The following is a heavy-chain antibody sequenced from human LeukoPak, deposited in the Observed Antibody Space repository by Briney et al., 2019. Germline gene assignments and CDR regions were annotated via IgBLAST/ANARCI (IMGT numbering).Heavy chain of an antibody. D-gene: IGHD3-3*01. V-gene: IGHV4-39*01. CDR3: SRHSLGYDFWSGYLAPFYY. CDR1: GGSISSSSYY. Sequence: SETLSLTCTVSGGSISSSSYYWGWIRQPPGKGLEWIGSIYYSGGTYYNPSLKSRITISVDTCKNQFSLKLNSVTAADAAVFYFSRHSLGYDFWSGYLAPFYYWGQGTPVTGPS. CDR2: IYYSGGT. J-gene: IGHJ4*01.